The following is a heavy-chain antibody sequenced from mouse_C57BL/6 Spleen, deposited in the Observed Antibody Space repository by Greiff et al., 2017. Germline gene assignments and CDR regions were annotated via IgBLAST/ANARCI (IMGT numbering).Heavy chain of an antibody. CDR3: ARDENPFAY. CDR1: GFTFSSYA. J-gene: IGHJ3*01. V-gene: IGHV5-4*01. CDR2: ISDGGSYT. Sequence: EVQRVESGGGLVKPGGSLKLSCAASGFTFSSYAMSWVRQTPEKRLEWVATISDGGSYTYYPDNVKGRFTISRDNAKNNLYLQMSHLKSEDTAMYYCARDENPFAYWGQGTLVTVSA.